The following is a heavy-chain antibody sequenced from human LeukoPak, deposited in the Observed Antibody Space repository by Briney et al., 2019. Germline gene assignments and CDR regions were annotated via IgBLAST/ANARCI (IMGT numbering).Heavy chain of an antibody. V-gene: IGHV3-66*01. CDR2: MYTGGST. J-gene: IGHJ4*02. D-gene: IGHD2-2*01. CDR1: GXTVSNIY. CDR3: ATDLSLYCSSTSCYPDY. Sequence: PGGSLRLSCAASGXTVSNIYMSWVRQAPGKGLEWVSVMYTGGSTFYADSVKGRFTISRDNSKNTLYLQMNSLRAEDTAVYYCATDLSLYCSSTSCYPDYWGQGTLVTVSS.